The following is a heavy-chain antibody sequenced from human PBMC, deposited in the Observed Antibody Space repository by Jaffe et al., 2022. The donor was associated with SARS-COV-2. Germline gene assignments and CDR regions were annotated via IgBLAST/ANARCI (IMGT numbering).Heavy chain of an antibody. CDR3: ARDGGRDGYSRHFDY. D-gene: IGHD2-15*01. J-gene: IGHJ4*02. V-gene: IGHV4-61*01. CDR2: IYYSGST. Sequence: QVQLQESGPGLVKPSETLSLTCTVSGGSVSSGSYYWSWIRQPPGKGLEWIGYIYYSGSTNYNPSLKSRVTISVDTSKNQFSLKLSSVTAADTAVYYCARDGGRDGYSRHFDYWGQGTLVTVSS. CDR1: GGSVSSGSYY.